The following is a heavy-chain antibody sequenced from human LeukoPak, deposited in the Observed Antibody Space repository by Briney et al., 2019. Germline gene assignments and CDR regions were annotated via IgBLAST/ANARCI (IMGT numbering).Heavy chain of an antibody. J-gene: IGHJ4*02. D-gene: IGHD6-19*01. CDR2: IIPIFGTA. V-gene: IGHV1-69*01. Sequence: ASVTVSCKASGGTSSSYAISWVRQAPGQGLEWMGGIIPIFGTANYAQKFQGRVTITADESTSTAYMELSSLRSEDTAVYYCARSGYSSGWYLDYWGQGTLVTVSS. CDR1: GGTSSSYA. CDR3: ARSGYSSGWYLDY.